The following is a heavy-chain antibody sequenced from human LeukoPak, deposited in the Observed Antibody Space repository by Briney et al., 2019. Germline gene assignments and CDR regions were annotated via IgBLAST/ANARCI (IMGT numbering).Heavy chain of an antibody. CDR2: MHADGDS. D-gene: IGHD2-15*01. V-gene: IGHV4-4*07. CDR1: GDSISGYF. J-gene: IGHJ4*02. CDR3: ARAPSGCGGTCAFDS. Sequence: SETLSLTCTVSGDSISGYFWSWIRQPAGKGLEWIGRMHADGDSNYNPSLKSRITLLLDTPENQFSLKLTSVTAADTAVYFCARAPSGCGGTCAFDSWGQGTLVTVSS.